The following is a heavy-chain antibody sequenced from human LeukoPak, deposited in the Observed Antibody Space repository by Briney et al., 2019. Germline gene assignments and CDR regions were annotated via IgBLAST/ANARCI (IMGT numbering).Heavy chain of an antibody. CDR2: IYSGGST. Sequence: GGSLRLSCAASGFTVSSNYMSWVRQAPGKGLEWVSVIYSGGSTYYADSVKGRFTISRDNSKNTVFLQMNSLRAEDTAVYYCSNDIVADEGGGYWGQGTLVTVSS. D-gene: IGHD2-15*01. V-gene: IGHV3-66*01. CDR3: SNDIVADEGGGY. J-gene: IGHJ4*02. CDR1: GFTVSSNY.